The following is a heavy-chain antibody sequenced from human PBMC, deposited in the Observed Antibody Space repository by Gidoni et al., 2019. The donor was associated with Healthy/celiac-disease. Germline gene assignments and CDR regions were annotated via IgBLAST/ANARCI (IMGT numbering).Heavy chain of an antibody. CDR2: IRSKAYGGTT. V-gene: IGHV3-49*04. D-gene: IGHD3-22*01. CDR3: TRGTLPTYYYDSSGSSIDY. Sequence: EVQLVEAGGGLVQPGRSLRLSCTASGFTFGDYARSWVRQAPGKGLEWVCFIRSKAYGGTTEYAASVKGRFTISRDYSKSISYLQMNSLKTEDTAVYYCTRGTLPTYYYDSSGSSIDYWGQGTLVTVSS. CDR1: GFTFGDYA. J-gene: IGHJ4*02.